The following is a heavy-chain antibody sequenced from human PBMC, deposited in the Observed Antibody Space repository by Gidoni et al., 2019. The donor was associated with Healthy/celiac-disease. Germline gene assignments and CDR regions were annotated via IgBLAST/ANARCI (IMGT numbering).Heavy chain of an antibody. CDR1: GGSISSGSYY. CDR3: ARGGGSYLLEYFQH. V-gene: IGHV4-61*02. CDR2: IYTSGST. Sequence: QVQLQESGPGLVKPSQTLSLTCTVSGGSISSGSYYWSWIRQPAGKGLEWMGGIYTSGSTNYNPSLKIRFTISLDTSKNQFSLKRSFVPAADTAGYYCARGGGSYLLEYFQHWGQGTLVTVSS. J-gene: IGHJ1*01. D-gene: IGHD1-26*01.